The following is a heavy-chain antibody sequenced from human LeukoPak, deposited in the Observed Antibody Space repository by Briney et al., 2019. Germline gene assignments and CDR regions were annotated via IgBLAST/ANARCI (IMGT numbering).Heavy chain of an antibody. J-gene: IGHJ4*02. D-gene: IGHD5-24*01. Sequence: SETLSLTCTVSGGSISSYYWNWIRQPPGKGLEWIGYIYYSGSTNYNPSLKSRVTISVDTSKNHFSLKLSSVTAADTAVYYCARAGRWLQLDYWGQGILVTVSS. CDR3: ARAGRWLQLDY. V-gene: IGHV4-59*12. CDR1: GGSISSYY. CDR2: IYYSGST.